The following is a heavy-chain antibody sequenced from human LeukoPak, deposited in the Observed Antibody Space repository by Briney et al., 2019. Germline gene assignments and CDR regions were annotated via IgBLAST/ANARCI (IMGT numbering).Heavy chain of an antibody. Sequence: SETLSLTCAVYGGSFSGYYWSWIRQPPGKGLEWIGEINHSGSTNYNPSLKSRVTISVDTSKNQFSLKLSSVTAADTAVYYCARPQSNYDFWSGYYTAPAYYYGMDVWGQGTTVTVSS. V-gene: IGHV4-34*01. D-gene: IGHD3-3*01. J-gene: IGHJ6*02. CDR3: ARPQSNYDFWSGYYTAPAYYYGMDV. CDR2: INHSGST. CDR1: GGSFSGYY.